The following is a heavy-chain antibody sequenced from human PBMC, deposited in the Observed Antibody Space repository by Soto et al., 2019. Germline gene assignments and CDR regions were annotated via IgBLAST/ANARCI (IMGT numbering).Heavy chain of an antibody. J-gene: IGHJ3*02. CDR2: IIPIFGTA. CDR3: AREWGYYYDSSGYYLLGAFDI. D-gene: IGHD3-22*01. CDR1: GGTFSSYA. V-gene: IGHV1-69*13. Sequence: SVKVSCKASGGTFSSYAISWVRQAPRQGLEWMGGIIPIFGTANYAQKFQGRVTITADESTSTAYMELSSLRSEDMAVYYCAREWGYYYDSSGYYLLGAFDIWGQGTMVTVSS.